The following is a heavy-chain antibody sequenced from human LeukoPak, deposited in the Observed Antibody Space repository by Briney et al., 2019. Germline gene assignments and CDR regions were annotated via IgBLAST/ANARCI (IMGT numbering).Heavy chain of an antibody. CDR2: MNPNSGNT. V-gene: IGHV1-8*01. CDR3: AGPYDYGDYGADAFDI. Sequence: ASVKVSCKASGYTFTSYDINWVRQATGQGLEWMGWMNPNSGNTGYAQKFQGRVTMTRNTSISTAYMELSSLRSEDTAVYYCAGPYDYGDYGADAFDIWGQGTMVTVSS. CDR1: GYTFTSYD. D-gene: IGHD4-17*01. J-gene: IGHJ3*02.